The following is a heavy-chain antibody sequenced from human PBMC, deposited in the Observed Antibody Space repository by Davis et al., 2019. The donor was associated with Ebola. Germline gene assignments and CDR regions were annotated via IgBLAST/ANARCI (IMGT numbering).Heavy chain of an antibody. CDR1: GGTFSSYS. CDR3: TTPGGQDSGYDVFDI. J-gene: IGHJ3*02. V-gene: IGHV1-69*02. Sequence: SVKVSCKASGGTFSSYSISWVRQAPGQGLEWMGRIIPIPGIAIYAQKFQGRVTVTRDTSTTTVYMDLSSLRSEDTALYYCTTPGGQDSGYDVFDIWGQGTMVTVSS. CDR2: IIPIPGIA. D-gene: IGHD5-12*01.